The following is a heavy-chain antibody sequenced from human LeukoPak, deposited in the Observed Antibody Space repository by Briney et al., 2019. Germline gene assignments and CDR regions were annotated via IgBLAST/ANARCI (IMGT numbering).Heavy chain of an antibody. CDR2: INHSGST. V-gene: IGHV4-34*01. CDR3: ASTTVVVVAATRRLGFWFDP. Sequence: SETLSLTCAVYGGSFSGYYWSWIRQPPGKGLEWIGEINHSGSTNYNPSLKSRVTISVDTSKNQFSLKLSSVTAADTAVYYCASTTVVVVAATRRLGFWFDPWGQGTLVTVSS. J-gene: IGHJ5*02. CDR1: GGSFSGYY. D-gene: IGHD2-15*01.